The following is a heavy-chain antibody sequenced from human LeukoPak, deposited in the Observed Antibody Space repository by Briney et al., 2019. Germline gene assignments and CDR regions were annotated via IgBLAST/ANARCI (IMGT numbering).Heavy chain of an antibody. CDR1: GFTVSNYW. CDR3: AKGRATVIDY. CDR2: INSDGSST. Sequence: GGSLRLSCAASGFTVSNYWMHWVRQAPGEGVVWVSRINSDGSSTTSADSVKGRFTISRDNAKNTLYLQMNSLRAEDTAVYYCAKGRATVIDYCGQGTLVTVSS. D-gene: IGHD4-17*01. V-gene: IGHV3-74*01. J-gene: IGHJ4*02.